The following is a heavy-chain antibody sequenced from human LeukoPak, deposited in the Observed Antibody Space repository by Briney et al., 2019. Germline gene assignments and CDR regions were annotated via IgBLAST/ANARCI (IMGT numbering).Heavy chain of an antibody. CDR3: AKVRDYDFLTESDY. D-gene: IGHD3-9*01. V-gene: IGHV3-23*01. Sequence: GGSLRLSCAASGFTFSSYAMSWVRQAPGKGLEWVSAISGSGGSTYYADSVKGRFTISRDNSKNTLYLQMNSLRAEDTAVYYCAKVRDYDFLTESDYWGQGTLVTVSS. CDR1: GFTFSSYA. CDR2: ISGSGGST. J-gene: IGHJ4*02.